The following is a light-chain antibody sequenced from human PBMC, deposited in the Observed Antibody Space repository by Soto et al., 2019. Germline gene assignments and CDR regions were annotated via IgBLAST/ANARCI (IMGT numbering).Light chain of an antibody. Sequence: EIVLTQSPGTLSLSPGERATLSCRASQSVSSSYLAWYQQKPGQAPRLLIYGASGRATGVPDRFSGSGSGTDFTLTITRLEPEDFAMYYCQHFDNSRAELSFGPGTKVDNK. V-gene: IGKV3-20*01. CDR1: QSVSSSY. CDR3: QHFDNSRAELS. CDR2: GAS. J-gene: IGKJ3*01.